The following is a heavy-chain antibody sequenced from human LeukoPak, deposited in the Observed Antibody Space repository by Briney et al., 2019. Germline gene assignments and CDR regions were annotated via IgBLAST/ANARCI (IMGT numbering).Heavy chain of an antibody. J-gene: IGHJ5*02. CDR1: GYTFTGYY. CDR3: ARVAVLMVYAINEGNWFDR. V-gene: IGHV1-2*02. Sequence: ASVKVSCKASGYTFTGYYMHWVRQAPGQGLEGMGWINPNSGGTNYAQKFQGRVTMTRDTSISTAYMELSRLRSDDTAVYYCARVAVLMVYAINEGNWFDRWGQGALVTVSS. D-gene: IGHD2-8*01. CDR2: INPNSGGT.